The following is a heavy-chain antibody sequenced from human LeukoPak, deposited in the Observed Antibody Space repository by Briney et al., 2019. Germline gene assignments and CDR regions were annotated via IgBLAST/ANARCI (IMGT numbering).Heavy chain of an antibody. D-gene: IGHD2-2*01. CDR3: ARDNPLMGVVVPPNFFAFDP. CDR2: ISAYNANT. Sequence: ASVKVSCKASGYTFTSYGISWVRQAPGQGLEWMGWISAYNANTNYAQKLQGRVTMTTDTSTSTAYMELRSLRSDDTAVYYCARDNPLMGVVVPPNFFAFDPWGQGTLVTVSS. J-gene: IGHJ5*02. CDR1: GYTFTSYG. V-gene: IGHV1-18*01.